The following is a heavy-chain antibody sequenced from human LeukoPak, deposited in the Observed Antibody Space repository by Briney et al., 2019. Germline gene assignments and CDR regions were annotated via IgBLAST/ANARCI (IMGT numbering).Heavy chain of an antibody. CDR1: GFTFSDYY. D-gene: IGHD3-10*01. V-gene: IGHV3-11*01. CDR2: ISSRGSTI. CDR3: ARDLLWFGERDY. Sequence: PGGSLRLFCAASGFTFSDYYMSWIRQAPGKGLEWVSYISSRGSTIYYADSVKGRFTVSRDNAKNSLYLQMNSLRAEDTAVYYCARDLLWFGERDYWGQGTLVTVSS. J-gene: IGHJ4*02.